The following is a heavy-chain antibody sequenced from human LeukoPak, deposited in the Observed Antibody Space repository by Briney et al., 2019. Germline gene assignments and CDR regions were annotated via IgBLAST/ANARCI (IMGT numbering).Heavy chain of an antibody. D-gene: IGHD6-19*01. CDR3: ARGAVAGTAPLPYFDY. Sequence: ASVKVSCKASGYTFTGYYMHWVRQAPGQGLEWMGWINPNSGGTNYAQKFQGRVTLTRDTSISTAYMELSRLRSDDTAVYYCARGAVAGTAPLPYFDYWGQGTLVTVSS. V-gene: IGHV1-2*02. CDR1: GYTFTGYY. CDR2: INPNSGGT. J-gene: IGHJ4*02.